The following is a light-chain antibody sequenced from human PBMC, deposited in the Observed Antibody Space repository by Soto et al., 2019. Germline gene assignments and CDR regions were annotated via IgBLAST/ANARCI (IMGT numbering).Light chain of an antibody. CDR2: KVS. CDR1: HSLVHSDGNTY. J-gene: IGKJ5*01. V-gene: IGKV2-30*02. CDR3: VQGTHWPIT. Sequence: DVVMTQSPLSLPVTLGQPASISCWSSHSLVHSDGNTYLSWLHQRPGQSPRRLMYKVSNRDSGVPDRFSGSRSGTDVTLKISRVEAEDVGVYYCVQGTHWPITFGQGTRLEIK.